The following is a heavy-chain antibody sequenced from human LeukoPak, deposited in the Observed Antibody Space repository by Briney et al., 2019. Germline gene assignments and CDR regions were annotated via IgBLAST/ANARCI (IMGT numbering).Heavy chain of an antibody. CDR3: ARARYESRIWPKSRYDYYYYMDV. Sequence: ASVKVSCRASGYSFTSQDMHWVRQAPGQRLEWLGCINPDNGYTTYSQEFQGRVTITRDTSASTAYMEVSSLRSEDMAVYYCARARYESRIWPKSRYDYYYYMDVWGKGTTVTVSS. J-gene: IGHJ6*03. D-gene: IGHD3-3*01. CDR1: GYSFTSQD. V-gene: IGHV1-3*03. CDR2: INPDNGYT.